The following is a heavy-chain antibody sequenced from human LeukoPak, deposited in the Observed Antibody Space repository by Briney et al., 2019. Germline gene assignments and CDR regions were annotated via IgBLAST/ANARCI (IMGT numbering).Heavy chain of an antibody. J-gene: IGHJ4*02. D-gene: IGHD5-18*01. CDR2: MNPNSGNI. CDR3: ARDTRGYSYGYRY. CDR1: GYTFTAYY. Sequence: GASVKVSCKASGYTFTAYYMQWVRQATGQGREWMGWMNPNSGNIGYAQKFQGRVTITRNTSISTAYMELSSLRSEDTAVYYCARDTRGYSYGYRYWGQGTLVTVSS. V-gene: IGHV1-8*03.